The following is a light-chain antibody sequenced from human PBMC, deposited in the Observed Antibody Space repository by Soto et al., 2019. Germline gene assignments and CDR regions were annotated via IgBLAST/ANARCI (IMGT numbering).Light chain of an antibody. CDR2: AAS. J-gene: IGKJ4*01. Sequence: DVQMTQSPSTLAGSVGDRCTITCRASQGISSYLAWYQQKPGKAPKLLIYAASTLQSGVPSRFSGSGSATDFTLAISSLQPEDFATYYCQQLDSYPLTFGGGTKVDIK. CDR3: QQLDSYPLT. CDR1: QGISSY. V-gene: IGKV1-9*01.